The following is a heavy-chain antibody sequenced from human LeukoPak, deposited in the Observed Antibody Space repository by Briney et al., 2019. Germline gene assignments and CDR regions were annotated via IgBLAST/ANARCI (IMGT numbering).Heavy chain of an antibody. D-gene: IGHD5-18*01. V-gene: IGHV3-64D*06. CDR1: RFTFSSYA. J-gene: IGHJ4*02. CDR2: ISSNGGST. CDR3: VKDGDTAMVTFDY. Sequence: GGSLRLSCLASRFTFSSYAMHWVRQAPGKGLEYVSAISSNGGSTYYADSVKGRFTISRDNSKNTLYLQMSSLRAEDTAVYYCVKDGDTAMVTFDYWGQGTLVTVSS.